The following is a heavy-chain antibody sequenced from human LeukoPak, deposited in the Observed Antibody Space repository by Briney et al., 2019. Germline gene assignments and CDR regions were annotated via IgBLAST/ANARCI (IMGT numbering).Heavy chain of an antibody. J-gene: IGHJ4*02. D-gene: IGHD2-2*01. CDR2: ISSDGRIK. CDR1: GFTFSAYA. CDR3: ARGSVTKYRFFDN. V-gene: IGHV3-30*04. Sequence: GGSLRLSCAASGFTFSAYAMHWVRQAPGKGLEGVAVISSDGRIKYYADSVKGRFTISRDNYENTMWLQMGSLRAEDTAAYYCARGSVTKYRFFDNWGQGTLVTVSS.